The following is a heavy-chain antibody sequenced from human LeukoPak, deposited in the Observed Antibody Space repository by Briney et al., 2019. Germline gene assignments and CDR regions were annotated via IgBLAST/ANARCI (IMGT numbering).Heavy chain of an antibody. D-gene: IGHD3-22*01. CDR3: ARRTTYYYDSSGYYYDLYYLDY. J-gene: IGHJ4*02. CDR1: GYSFTSYW. CDR2: IYPGDSDT. Sequence: GESLKISCKGSGYSFTSYWIGWVRQMPGKGLEWMGIIYPGDSDTRYSPSFQGQVTISADKSISTAYLQWSSLKASDTAMYYCARRTTYYYDSSGYYYDLYYLDYWGQGTLVTVSS. V-gene: IGHV5-51*01.